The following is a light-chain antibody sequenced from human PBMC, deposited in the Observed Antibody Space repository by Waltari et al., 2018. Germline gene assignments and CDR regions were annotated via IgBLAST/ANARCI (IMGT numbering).Light chain of an antibody. CDR2: DVT. Sequence: QSALTPPRPVSGSPGQSVTISCTGTSSDVGGYTYVSWYQHHPGKAPKLIIYDVTKRPSGVPDRFSASKSDNTASLTISGLQAEDEADYYCCSYAGSITFWVFGGGTKLTVL. CDR3: CSYAGSITFWV. J-gene: IGLJ3*02. V-gene: IGLV2-11*01. CDR1: SSDVGGYTY.